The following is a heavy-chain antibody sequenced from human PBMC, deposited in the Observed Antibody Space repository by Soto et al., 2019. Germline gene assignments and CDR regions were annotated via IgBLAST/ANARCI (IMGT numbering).Heavy chain of an antibody. V-gene: IGHV4-34*01. CDR3: ARGSLYCTNGVCYTGWFDP. CDR1: GGSFSCYY. J-gene: IGHJ5*02. Sequence: PSETLSLTCAVYGGSFSCYYWSWIRQPPGKGLEWIGEINHSGSTNYNPSLKSRVTISVDTSKNQFSLKLSSVTAADTAVYYCARGSLYCTNGVCYTGWFDPWGQGTLVTVSS. D-gene: IGHD2-8*01. CDR2: INHSGST.